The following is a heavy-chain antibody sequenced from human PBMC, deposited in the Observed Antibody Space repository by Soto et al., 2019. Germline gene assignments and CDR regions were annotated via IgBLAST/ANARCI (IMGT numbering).Heavy chain of an antibody. CDR1: GYTFTGYA. D-gene: IGHD2-2*01. V-gene: IGHV1-3*01. CDR3: ARGYCSSTSCQYYFDF. J-gene: IGHJ4*02. CDR2: INGGNGDT. Sequence: ASVKVSCKASGYTFTGYAIHWVRQAPGQRLEWMGWINGGNGDTKYSQKFQGRVTITRDTSASTAYMELTSLGSEDTAVYHCARGYCSSTSCQYYFDFWGQGTPVTVSS.